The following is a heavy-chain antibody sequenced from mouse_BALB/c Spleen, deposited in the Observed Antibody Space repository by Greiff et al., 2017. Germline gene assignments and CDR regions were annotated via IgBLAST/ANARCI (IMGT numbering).Heavy chain of an antibody. CDR1: GYSFTSYW. V-gene: IGHV1-5*01. Sequence: EVKLVESGTVLARPGASVKMSCKASGYSFTSYWMHWVKQRPGQGLEWIGAIYPGNSDTSYNQKFKGKAKLTAVTSASTAYMELSSLTNEDSAVYYCTRRGNYADYFDYWGQGTTLTVSS. J-gene: IGHJ2*01. CDR2: IYPGNSDT. D-gene: IGHD2-1*01. CDR3: TRRGNYADYFDY.